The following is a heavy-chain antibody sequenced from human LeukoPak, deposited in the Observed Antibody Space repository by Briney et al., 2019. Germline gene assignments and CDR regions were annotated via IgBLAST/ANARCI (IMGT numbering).Heavy chain of an antibody. CDR1: GGSISSGGYY. Sequence: SETLSLTCTVSGGSISSGGYYWSWIRQHPGKGLEWIGYIYYSGSTDYNPSLKSRVTISVDTSKNQFSLKLSSVTAADTAVYYCARAGDSSSYFDYWGQGTLVTVSS. J-gene: IGHJ4*02. V-gene: IGHV4-31*03. CDR2: IYYSGST. CDR3: ARAGDSSSYFDY. D-gene: IGHD6-6*01.